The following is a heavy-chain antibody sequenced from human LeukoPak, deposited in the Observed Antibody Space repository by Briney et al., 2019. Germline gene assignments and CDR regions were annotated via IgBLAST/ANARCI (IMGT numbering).Heavy chain of an antibody. J-gene: IGHJ6*04. Sequence: GESLRLSCAASGFIFSDYAMSWVRQAPGKGLEWLSGMSKSGDYTHDTESVKGRFTISRDNSKNTLYLQMSGLRAEDTAVYYCAKDRGTAMVKYYYGMDVWGKGTTVTVSS. CDR3: AKDRGTAMVKYYYGMDV. CDR2: MSKSGDYT. V-gene: IGHV3-23*01. CDR1: GFIFSDYA. D-gene: IGHD5-18*01.